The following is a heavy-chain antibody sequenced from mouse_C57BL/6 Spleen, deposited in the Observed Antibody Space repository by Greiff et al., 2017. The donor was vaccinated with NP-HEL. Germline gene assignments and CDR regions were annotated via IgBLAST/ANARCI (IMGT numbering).Heavy chain of an antibody. J-gene: IGHJ3*01. D-gene: IGHD1-1*01. CDR3: ARDGYYGSSLWFAY. CDR1: GYSITSGYY. V-gene: IGHV3-6*01. Sequence: ESGPGLVKPSQSLSLTCSVTGYSITSGYYWNWIRQFPGNKLEWMGYISYDGSNNYNPSLKNRISITRDTSKNQFFLKLNSVTTEDTATYYCARDGYYGSSLWFAYWGQGTLVTVSA. CDR2: ISYDGSN.